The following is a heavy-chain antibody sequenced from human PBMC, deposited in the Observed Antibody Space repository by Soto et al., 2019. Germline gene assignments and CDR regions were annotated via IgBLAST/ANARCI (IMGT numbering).Heavy chain of an antibody. CDR3: ARHRGYGGVSYGMDV. J-gene: IGHJ6*02. Sequence: GSLRLSCAASGFTFSSYSMNWVRQAPGKGLEWVSSISSSSSYIYYADSVKGRFTISRDNAKNSLYLQMNSLRAEDTAVYYCARHRGYGGVSYGMDVWGQGTTVTVSS. V-gene: IGHV3-21*01. CDR2: ISSSSSYI. CDR1: GFTFSSYS. D-gene: IGHD2-8*02.